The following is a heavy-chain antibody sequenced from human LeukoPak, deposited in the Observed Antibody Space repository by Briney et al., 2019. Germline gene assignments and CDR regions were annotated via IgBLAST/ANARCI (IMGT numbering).Heavy chain of an antibody. J-gene: IGHJ4*02. CDR3: ARGPYYDFWSGYSDY. CDR1: GFTFSSYG. Sequence: PGGSLRLSCAASGFTFSSYGMHWVRQAPGKGLEWVAVIWYDGSNKYYADSVKGRFTISRDNSKNTLYLQMNSLRAEDTAVYYCARGPYYDFWSGYSDYWGQGTLVTVSS. D-gene: IGHD3-3*01. CDR2: IWYDGSNK. V-gene: IGHV3-33*01.